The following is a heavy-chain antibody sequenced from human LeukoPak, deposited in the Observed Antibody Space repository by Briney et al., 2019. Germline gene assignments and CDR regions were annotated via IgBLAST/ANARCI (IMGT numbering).Heavy chain of an antibody. CDR2: INPSGST. CDR1: GASFSIYQ. CDR3: ARRVRAGDYRLDY. V-gene: IGHV4-34*01. J-gene: IGHJ4*02. D-gene: IGHD4-17*01. Sequence: PSETLSLTCAVYGASFSIYQYNWIRQTPGKGVEWIGEINPSGSTNYNPTLKSRVTMSLDTSKSQISLKLSSMTAADTAVYYCARRVRAGDYRLDYWGQGTLVTVSS.